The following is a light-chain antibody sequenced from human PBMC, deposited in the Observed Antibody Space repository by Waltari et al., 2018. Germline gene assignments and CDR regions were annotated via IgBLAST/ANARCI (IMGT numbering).Light chain of an antibody. CDR3: QQYYSTPYT. J-gene: IGKJ2*01. Sequence: DIVMTQSPDSLAVSLGERATINCKSSQSVLYSSNNKNYLAWYQQKPGQPPKLLIYWASTRESGVPDRFSGSGSGTHFTLTISSLQAEDVAVYYCQQYYSTPYTFGQGTKLEIK. V-gene: IGKV4-1*01. CDR2: WAS. CDR1: QSVLYSSNNKNY.